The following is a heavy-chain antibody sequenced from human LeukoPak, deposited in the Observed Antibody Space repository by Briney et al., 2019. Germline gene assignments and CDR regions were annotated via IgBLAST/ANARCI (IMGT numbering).Heavy chain of an antibody. Sequence: PGGSLRLSCAASGFTFSSYAMSWIRQPPGKGLEWVSSISGSGGSTYYADSVKGRFTISRDTSRNTLYLQMNSLRAEDTAVYYRAKVLTCSSTSCYRHYGMDVWGQGTTVTVSS. CDR3: AKVLTCSSTSCYRHYGMDV. CDR1: GFTFSSYA. D-gene: IGHD2-2*02. J-gene: IGHJ6*02. CDR2: ISGSGGST. V-gene: IGHV3-23*01.